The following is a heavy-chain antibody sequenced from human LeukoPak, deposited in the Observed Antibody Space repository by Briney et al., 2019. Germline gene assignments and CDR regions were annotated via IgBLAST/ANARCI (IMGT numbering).Heavy chain of an antibody. CDR3: AKGSFYCNGNSCPQYYYYMDV. V-gene: IGHV3-30*02. Sequence: GGSLRLSCAASGYTFSRHGIHWVRQAPGKGLEWVAFIRYDGSNKYYADSVKGRFTISRDDSKNTLYLQMNSLRVEDTAVHYCAKGSFYCNGNSCPQYYYYMDVWGKGTTVTVSS. J-gene: IGHJ6*03. D-gene: IGHD2/OR15-2a*01. CDR1: GYTFSRHG. CDR2: IRYDGSNK.